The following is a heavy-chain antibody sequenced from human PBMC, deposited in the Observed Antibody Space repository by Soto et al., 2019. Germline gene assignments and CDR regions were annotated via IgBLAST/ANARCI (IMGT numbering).Heavy chain of an antibody. V-gene: IGHV2-5*02. Sequence: QITLKESGPTLVKPTQTLTLTCTFSGFSLSTSGVGVGWIRQPPGKALEWLAVIYWDGDERYSPSLKSRLTITKDTSKNQVVLTMTNLDPVDTATFYCARRLSSHSFNYWGQGTLVTVSS. CDR2: IYWDGDE. CDR3: ARRLSSHSFNY. CDR1: GFSLSTSGVG. D-gene: IGHD2-2*01. J-gene: IGHJ4*02.